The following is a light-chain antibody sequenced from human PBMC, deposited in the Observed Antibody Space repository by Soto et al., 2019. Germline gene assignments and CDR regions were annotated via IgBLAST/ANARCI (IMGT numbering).Light chain of an antibody. J-gene: IGLJ2*01. CDR2: EVN. CDR3: SSYAGTNNFVV. CDR1: NSDVGGYNY. V-gene: IGLV2-8*01. Sequence: SALTQPPSASGSPGQSVTISCTGTNSDVGGYNYVSWYQHHPGKAPKLMIYEVNKRPSGVPDRFSGSKSGNTASLTVSGLQAEDEADYFCSSYAGTNNFVVFGGGTKLTVL.